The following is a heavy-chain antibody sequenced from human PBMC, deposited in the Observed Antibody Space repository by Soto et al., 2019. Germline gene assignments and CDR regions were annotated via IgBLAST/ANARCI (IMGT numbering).Heavy chain of an antibody. Sequence: EVQLVESGGGLVQPGGSLRLSCAASGFTFSIYWMHWIRQAPGKGLVWVSRINSDGSTTNYADSVQGRFTISRDNAKNTLYLQMNKLRAEDTAVYYCARDAAGEVNWFDPWGQGTLVTVSS. V-gene: IGHV3-74*01. J-gene: IGHJ5*02. CDR1: GFTFSIYW. D-gene: IGHD6-13*01. CDR3: ARDAAGEVNWFDP. CDR2: INSDGSTT.